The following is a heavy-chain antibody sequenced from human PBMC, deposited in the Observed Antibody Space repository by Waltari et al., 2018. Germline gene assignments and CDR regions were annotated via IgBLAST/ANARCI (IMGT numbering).Heavy chain of an antibody. Sequence: QVQLQESGPGLLNPSETLSLTCSVSGGSVSGAYWSWIRQPPGKGLEFIAYMSHSGALIKNPSLKSRVTISLDTSKNQFSLNLDSVTAADTAVYYCARVLRSAWGVWFDPWGPGTLVIVSS. CDR2: MSHSGAL. V-gene: IGHV4-59*02. CDR1: GGSVSGAY. CDR3: ARVLRSAWGVWFDP. J-gene: IGHJ5*02. D-gene: IGHD3-16*01.